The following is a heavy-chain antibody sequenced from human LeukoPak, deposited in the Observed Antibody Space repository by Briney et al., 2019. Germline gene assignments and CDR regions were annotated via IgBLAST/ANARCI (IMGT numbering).Heavy chain of an antibody. Sequence: GGSLRLSCAAPSSIFSSHTMNWVRQAPGKGLEWVSSISRGSSDIKCADSVRGRFIISRDNAKNSLFLQLNSLRAEDTAVYYCARDDLGYFDYWGQGTLVTVSS. D-gene: IGHD3-16*01. V-gene: IGHV3-21*01. J-gene: IGHJ4*02. CDR2: ISRGSSDI. CDR1: SSIFSSHT. CDR3: ARDDLGYFDY.